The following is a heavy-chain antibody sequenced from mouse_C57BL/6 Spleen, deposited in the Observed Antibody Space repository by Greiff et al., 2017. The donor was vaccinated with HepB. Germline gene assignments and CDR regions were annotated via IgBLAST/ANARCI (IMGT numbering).Heavy chain of an antibody. CDR1: GYTFTSYW. J-gene: IGHJ2*01. CDR2: IYPGNSDT. Sequence: EVQLQQSGTVLARPGASVKMSCKTSGYTFTSYWMHWVKQRPGQGLEWIGAIYPGNSDTSYNQKFKGKAKLTAVTSASTAYMELSSLTNEDSAVYYCTRVAVVAPNYFDYWGQGTTLTVSS. D-gene: IGHD1-1*01. V-gene: IGHV1-5*01. CDR3: TRVAVVAPNYFDY.